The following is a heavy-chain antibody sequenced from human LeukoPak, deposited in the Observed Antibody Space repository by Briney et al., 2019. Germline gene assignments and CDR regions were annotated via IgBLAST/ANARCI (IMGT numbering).Heavy chain of an antibody. V-gene: IGHV5-51*01. CDR2: IYPGDSDT. Sequence: GESLKISCKGSGYSFTSYWIGWVRQMPGKGLEWMGIIYPGDSDTRYSPSFQGQVTISADKSISTAYLQWSSLKASDTAMYYCARQVVPAAMGPPDYFDYWGQGTLVTVSS. J-gene: IGHJ4*02. CDR3: ARQVVPAAMGPPDYFDY. D-gene: IGHD2-2*01. CDR1: GYSFTSYW.